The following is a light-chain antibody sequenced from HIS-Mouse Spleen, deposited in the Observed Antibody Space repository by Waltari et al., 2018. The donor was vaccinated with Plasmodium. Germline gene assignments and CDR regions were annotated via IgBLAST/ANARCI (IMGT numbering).Light chain of an antibody. CDR3: QQYNNWSFT. V-gene: IGKV3-15*01. J-gene: IGKJ3*01. CDR1: QSVSSN. Sequence: LVMTQSPATLSVSPGESATLSCRASQSVSSNLAWYQQKPGQAPRLLIYGASTRATGIPARFSGSGSGTEFTLTISSLQSEDFAVYYCQQYNNWSFTFGPGTKVDIK. CDR2: GAS.